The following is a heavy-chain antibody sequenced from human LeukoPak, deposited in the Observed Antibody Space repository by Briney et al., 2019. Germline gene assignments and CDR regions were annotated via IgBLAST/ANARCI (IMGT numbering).Heavy chain of an antibody. D-gene: IGHD6-19*01. Sequence: KPSETLSLICTVSGGSISSYYWSWIRQPPGKGLEWIGNIHYSGGTNYNPSLKSRVTMSVDASKNQLSLKLSSVTAADTAMYYCALDSSGWSDDSFDIWGQGTTVTVSS. V-gene: IGHV4-59*01. CDR3: ALDSSGWSDDSFDI. CDR1: GGSISSYY. J-gene: IGHJ3*02. CDR2: IHYSGGT.